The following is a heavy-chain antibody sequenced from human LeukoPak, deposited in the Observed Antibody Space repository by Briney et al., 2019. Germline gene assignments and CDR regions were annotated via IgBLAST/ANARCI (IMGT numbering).Heavy chain of an antibody. V-gene: IGHV5-51*01. CDR2: IYPGDSDT. J-gene: IGHJ6*02. D-gene: IGHD2/OR15-2a*01. Sequence: GESLKISCKGSGYSFTNYWIAWVRQMPGKGLEWMGIIYPGDSDTRYSPSFQGQVTISADKSISTAYLQWSSLKASDTAMYYCARLALSYYYYYGMDVWGQGTTVTVSS. CDR1: GYSFTNYW. CDR3: ARLALSYYYYYGMDV.